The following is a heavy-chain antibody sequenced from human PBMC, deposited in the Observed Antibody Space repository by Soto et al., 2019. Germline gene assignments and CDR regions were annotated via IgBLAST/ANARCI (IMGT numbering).Heavy chain of an antibody. J-gene: IGHJ4*02. D-gene: IGHD1-26*01. Sequence: SVKVSCKASGGTSTMYTITWVRQAPGQGLEWMGRIVPLLGVTNYARNFQGRVTINADTSTGTVYMELSSLRFEDTAVYYCATEKYGAGRVGVYFWGQGTQVTVSS. CDR2: IVPLLGVT. V-gene: IGHV1-69*04. CDR1: GGTSTMYT. CDR3: ATEKYGAGRVGVYF.